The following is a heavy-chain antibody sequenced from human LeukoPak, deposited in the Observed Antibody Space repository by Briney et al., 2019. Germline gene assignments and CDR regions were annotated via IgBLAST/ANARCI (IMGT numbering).Heavy chain of an antibody. V-gene: IGHV1-2*02. J-gene: IGHJ4*02. CDR3: ARRYYDSPDY. CDR1: GYTFTDYY. CDR2: INPNSGGA. D-gene: IGHD3-22*01. Sequence: ASVKVSCKASGYTFTDYYMHWVRQAPGQGLEWMGWINPNSGGADYAQKFQGRVTMTRDTSISTAYMELSRLTSDDTAVYYCARRYYDSPDYWGQGTLVTVSS.